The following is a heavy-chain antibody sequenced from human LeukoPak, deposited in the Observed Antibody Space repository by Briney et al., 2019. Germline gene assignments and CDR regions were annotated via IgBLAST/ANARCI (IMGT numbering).Heavy chain of an antibody. CDR1: GGSISSYH. J-gene: IGHJ6*02. D-gene: IGHD6-13*01. CDR2: IYYSGST. V-gene: IGHV4-59*01. Sequence: SETLSLTCTVSGGSISSYHWSWIRQPPGKGLEWIGYIYYSGSTNYNPSLKSRVTISVDTSKNQFSLKLSSVTAADTAVYYCARTAAAGFYYYYGMDVWGQGTTVTVSS. CDR3: ARTAAAGFYYYYGMDV.